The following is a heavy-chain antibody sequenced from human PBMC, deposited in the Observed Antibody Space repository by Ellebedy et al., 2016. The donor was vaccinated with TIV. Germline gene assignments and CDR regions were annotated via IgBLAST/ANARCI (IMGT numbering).Heavy chain of an antibody. CDR1: GFTFSSYS. CDR2: ISSSSSYI. CDR3: ARDLRVYGSWELRYFDY. V-gene: IGHV3-21*01. D-gene: IGHD1-26*01. Sequence: GESLKISXAASGFTFSSYSMNWVRQAPGKGLEWVSSISSSSSYIYYADSVKGRFTISRDNAKNSLYLQMNSLRAEDTAVYYCARDLRVYGSWELRYFDYWGQGTLVTVSS. J-gene: IGHJ4*02.